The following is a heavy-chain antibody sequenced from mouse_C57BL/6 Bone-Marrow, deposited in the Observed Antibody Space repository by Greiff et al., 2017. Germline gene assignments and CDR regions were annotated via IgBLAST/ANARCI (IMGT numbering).Heavy chain of an antibody. J-gene: IGHJ2*01. Sequence: VQLQQPGAELVKPGASVKMSCKASGYTFTSYWITWVKQRPGQGLEWIGDIYPGSGSTNYNEKFKSKATLTGDTSSSTAYMQLSSLTSEDSAVYYCASITTVVEGYWGQGTTLTVSS. CDR2: IYPGSGST. CDR3: ASITTVVEGY. CDR1: GYTFTSYW. D-gene: IGHD1-1*01. V-gene: IGHV1-55*01.